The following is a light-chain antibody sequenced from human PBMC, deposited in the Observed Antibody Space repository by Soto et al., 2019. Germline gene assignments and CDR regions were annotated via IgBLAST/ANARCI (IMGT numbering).Light chain of an antibody. J-gene: IGKJ5*01. CDR2: AAS. CDR1: QSVSSN. CDR3: QQYNNWPIT. V-gene: IGKV3-15*01. Sequence: ELVMTQSPATLSVSPGETATLSCRASQSVSSNLAWYQQKPGQAPRLLIYAASTRATDIPARFSGSGSGTEFTLTISSLQSEDFAIYFCQQYNNWPITFGQGTRLEI.